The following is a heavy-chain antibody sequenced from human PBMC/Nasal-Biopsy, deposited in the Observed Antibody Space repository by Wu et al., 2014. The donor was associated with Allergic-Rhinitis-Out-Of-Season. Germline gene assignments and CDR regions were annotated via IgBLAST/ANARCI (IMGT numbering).Heavy chain of an antibody. Sequence: LRLSCAASGFTFSSYSMNWVRQAPGKGLEWVSSISSSGGSTYYVESVKGRFTISRDSSKNTLYLQMNSLRAEDTAVYYCVRHPSFIVSFDSWGQGTLVTVSS. V-gene: IGHV3-23*01. CDR2: ISSSGGST. J-gene: IGHJ4*02. CDR1: GFTFSSYS. D-gene: IGHD3-10*01. CDR3: VRHPSFIVSFDS.